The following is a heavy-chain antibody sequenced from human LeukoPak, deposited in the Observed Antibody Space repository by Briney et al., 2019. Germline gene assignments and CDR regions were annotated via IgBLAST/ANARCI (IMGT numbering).Heavy chain of an antibody. CDR1: GFTFSSYA. CDR2: ISSNGGST. D-gene: IGHD3-10*01. CDR3: ARDFLYYGSGGFDY. Sequence: GGSLRLSCAASGFTFSSYAMHWVRQAPGKGLEYVSAISSNGGSTYYANSVKGRFTISRDNSKNTLYLQMGSLRAEDMAVYYCARDFLYYGSGGFDYWGQGTLVTVSS. J-gene: IGHJ4*02. V-gene: IGHV3-64*01.